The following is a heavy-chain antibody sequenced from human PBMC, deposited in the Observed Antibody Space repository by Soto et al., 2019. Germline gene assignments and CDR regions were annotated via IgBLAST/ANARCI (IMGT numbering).Heavy chain of an antibody. D-gene: IGHD6-19*01. CDR1: GGSFIGYY. J-gene: IGHJ4*02. CDR3: AGGRFRWLVERGFDY. V-gene: IGHV4-34*01. CDR2: INHSGST. Sequence: SETLSLTCAVYGGSFIGYYWSWIRQPPGKGLEWIGEINHSGSTNYNPSLKSRVTISVDTSKNQFSLKLSSVTAADTAVYYCAGGRFRWLVERGFDYWGQGTLVTVSS.